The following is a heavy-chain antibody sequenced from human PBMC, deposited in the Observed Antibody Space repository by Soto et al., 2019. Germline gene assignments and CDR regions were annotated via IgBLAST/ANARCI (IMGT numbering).Heavy chain of an antibody. CDR3: VRGRPEGVDTAIGKSLAWFDP. D-gene: IGHD5-18*01. CDR2: INPSGGST. V-gene: IGHV1-46*03. Sequence: ASVKVSCKASGYTFTSYYMHWVRHAPGQGLEWMGIINPSGGSTSYAQKFKGRVAMTRDTSTSTVYMELSSLRSEDTAVYYCVRGRPEGVDTAIGKSLAWFDPWG. J-gene: IGHJ5*02. CDR1: GYTFTSYY.